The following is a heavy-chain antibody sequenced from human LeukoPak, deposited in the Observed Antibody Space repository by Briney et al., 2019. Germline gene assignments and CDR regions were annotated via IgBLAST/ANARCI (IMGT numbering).Heavy chain of an antibody. J-gene: IGHJ4*02. D-gene: IGHD2/OR15-2a*01. CDR1: GGSLNNHY. CDR3: ARDTSYTSETCCNDYFDS. Sequence: SETLSLXCTVSGGSLNNHYWSWVRLPPGKALESIGYISHTGNTRSHPSLQSRVTISVDTSKNQFSLKLGSVTAADTAIYYCARDTSYTSETCCNDYFDSWGQGTLVTVSS. V-gene: IGHV4-59*11. CDR2: ISHTGNT.